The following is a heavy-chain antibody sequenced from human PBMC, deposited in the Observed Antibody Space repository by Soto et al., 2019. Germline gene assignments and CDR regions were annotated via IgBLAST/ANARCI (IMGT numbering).Heavy chain of an antibody. CDR3: ARGDCSGGSCYSVDI. Sequence: PSETLSLTCAVYGGSFSSYYWGWIRQPPGKGLEWIGSIYYSGSTYYNPSLKSRVTKYIDKSKNQFSQKLSSVTAADTAVFYCARGDCSGGSCYSVDIWGQGTMVTVSS. CDR1: GGSFSSYY. CDR2: IYYSGST. V-gene: IGHV4-39*07. J-gene: IGHJ3*02. D-gene: IGHD2-15*01.